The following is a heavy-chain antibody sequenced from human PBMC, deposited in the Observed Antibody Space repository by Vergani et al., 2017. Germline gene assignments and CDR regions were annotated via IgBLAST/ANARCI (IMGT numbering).Heavy chain of an antibody. J-gene: IGHJ4*02. CDR3: TTPTNCEVRYYFDY. CDR1: GFTFSSAW. D-gene: IGHD3-9*01. CDR2: IRPETDGETT. V-gene: IGHV3-15*01. Sequence: EVQPVESGGGLVKPGGSLRLSCPTSGFTFSSAWMSWVRQAPGKGLEWVARIRPETDGETTDYAATVKGRFTISRDDSKNTLYLQMNSLKTEDTAVYYCTTPTNCEVRYYFDYWGQGTLVTVSS.